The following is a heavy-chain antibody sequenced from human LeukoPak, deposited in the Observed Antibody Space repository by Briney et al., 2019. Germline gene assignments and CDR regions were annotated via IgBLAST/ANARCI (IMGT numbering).Heavy chain of an antibody. Sequence: PGGSLRLSCAASGFTFSSYAMHWVRQAPGKGLEWVAVISYDGSNKYYADSVKGRFTISRDNSKNTLYLQMNSLRSEDTAVYYCATGRGSSWYLNWFDPWGQGTLVTVSS. D-gene: IGHD6-13*01. CDR1: GFTFSSYA. CDR2: ISYDGSNK. V-gene: IGHV3-30*04. J-gene: IGHJ5*02. CDR3: ATGRGSSWYLNWFDP.